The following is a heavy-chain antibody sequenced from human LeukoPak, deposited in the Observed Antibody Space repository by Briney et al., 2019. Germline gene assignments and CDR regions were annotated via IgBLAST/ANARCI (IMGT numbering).Heavy chain of an antibody. D-gene: IGHD2-21*02. J-gene: IGHJ4*02. CDR2: ISAYNGNT. CDR3: ARDPPKGLVTKLFDY. Sequence: ASVKVSCKASGYTFTSYGISWARQAPGQGLEWMGWISAYNGNTNYAQKLQGRVTMTTDTSTSTAYMELRSLRSDDTAVYYCARDPPKGLVTKLFDYWGQGTLVTVSS. CDR1: GYTFTSYG. V-gene: IGHV1-18*01.